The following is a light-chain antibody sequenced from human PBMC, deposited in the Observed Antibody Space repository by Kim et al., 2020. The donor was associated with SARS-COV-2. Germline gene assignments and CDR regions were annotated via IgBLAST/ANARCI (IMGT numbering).Light chain of an antibody. J-gene: IGKJ2*01. Sequence: SASVGDRVTITCRASQSLSGWLAWYQQKPGKAPKVLIYDASTVESGVPSRFSGSGYRTEFTLTISSLQPDDFATYYCQQYNSQSYTFGQGTKLEIK. V-gene: IGKV1-5*01. CDR2: DAS. CDR3: QQYNSQSYT. CDR1: QSLSGW.